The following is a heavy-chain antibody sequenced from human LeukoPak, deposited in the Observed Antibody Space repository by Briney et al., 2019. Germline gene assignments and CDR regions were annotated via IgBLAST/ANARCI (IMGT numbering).Heavy chain of an antibody. Sequence: ASVTASCKASGYTFTSYDINWVRQATGQGLEWMGWMNPNSGNTGYAQKFQGRVTMTRNTSISTAYMELSSLRSEDTAVYYCARERKYQLLRYYYYGMDVWGQGTTVTVSS. CDR3: ARERKYQLLRYYYYGMDV. CDR2: MNPNSGNT. D-gene: IGHD2-2*01. CDR1: GYTFTSYD. V-gene: IGHV1-8*01. J-gene: IGHJ6*02.